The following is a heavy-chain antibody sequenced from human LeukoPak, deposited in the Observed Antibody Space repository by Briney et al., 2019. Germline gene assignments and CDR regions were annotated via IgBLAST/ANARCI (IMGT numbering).Heavy chain of an antibody. Sequence: GGSLRLSCAASGFAVSNNYMSWVRQAPGKGLEWVSVIYSEGTTYYGDAVKGRFTISRDDSKNTLYLQMNSLRAEDTAVCYCARPTTRYYMDVWGKGTTVTVSS. V-gene: IGHV3-53*01. D-gene: IGHD5-12*01. CDR1: GFAVSNNY. CDR3: ARPTTRYYMDV. J-gene: IGHJ6*03. CDR2: IYSEGTT.